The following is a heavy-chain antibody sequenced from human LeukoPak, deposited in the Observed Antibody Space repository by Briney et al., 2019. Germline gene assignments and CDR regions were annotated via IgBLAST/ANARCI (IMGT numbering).Heavy chain of an antibody. J-gene: IGHJ3*01. V-gene: IGHV4-39*01. D-gene: IGHD1-20*01. Sequence: SETLSLTCTVSGDSIISNIYWWDWVRLPPGKGLEWIGATFYTGRTFYSPSLKSRVTVSVDTSKNQFSLDLSSATAADTAVYYCARRRHNFVYDVWGQGTRVTVS. CDR1: GDSIISNIYW. CDR3: ARRRHNFVYDV. CDR2: TFYTGRT.